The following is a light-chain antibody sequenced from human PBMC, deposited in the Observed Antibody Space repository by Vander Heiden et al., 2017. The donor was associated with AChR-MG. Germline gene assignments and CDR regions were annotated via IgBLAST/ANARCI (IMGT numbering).Light chain of an antibody. J-gene: IGLJ3*02. CDR2: NTD. Sequence: VVTQEPSLTVSPGGTVTLTCGSTPGTVSTGHYPCWFQQKPGQAPRTLIFNTDNRHTWTPDRFSGCLLGGKAALTLSGAQAEDEADYYCVLSYTGAWVFGGGTKLTVL. V-gene: IGLV7-46*01. CDR3: VLSYTGAWV. CDR1: PGTVSTGHY.